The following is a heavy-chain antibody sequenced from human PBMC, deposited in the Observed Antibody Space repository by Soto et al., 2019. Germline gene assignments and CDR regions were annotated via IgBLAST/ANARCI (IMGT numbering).Heavy chain of an antibody. Sequence: GESLKISCNGSGYSFTSYWISWVRQMPWKGLEWMGRIDPSDSYTNYSPSFQGHVTISADKSISTAYLQWSSLKASDTAMYYCARREVTTDYYYGMDVWGQGTTVTVSS. CDR3: ARREVTTDYYYGMDV. J-gene: IGHJ6*02. V-gene: IGHV5-10-1*01. D-gene: IGHD4-4*01. CDR2: IDPSDSYT. CDR1: GYSFTSYW.